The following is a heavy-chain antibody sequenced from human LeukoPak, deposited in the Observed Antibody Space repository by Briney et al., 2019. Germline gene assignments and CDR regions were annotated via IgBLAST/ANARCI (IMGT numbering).Heavy chain of an antibody. D-gene: IGHD3-10*01. Sequence: PSETLSLTCTVSGGSISSYYWSWIRQPAGKGLEWIGRIYTSGSTNYNPSLKSRVTMSVDTSKNQFSLKLSSVTAADTAVYYCARGKRITMVRGVYYFDYWGQGTLVTVSS. CDR3: ARGKRITMVRGVYYFDY. CDR1: GGSISSYY. CDR2: IYTSGST. V-gene: IGHV4-4*07. J-gene: IGHJ4*02.